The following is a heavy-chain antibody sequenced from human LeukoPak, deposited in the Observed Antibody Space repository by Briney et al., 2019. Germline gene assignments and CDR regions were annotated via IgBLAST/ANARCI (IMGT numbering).Heavy chain of an antibody. V-gene: IGHV3-21*01. CDR3: ARESIAALEPFSHFDY. J-gene: IGHJ4*02. D-gene: IGHD6-6*01. CDR2: ISSSSSYI. CDR1: GFTFSSYS. Sequence: GGTLRLSCAASGFTFSSYSMNWVRQAPGKGLEWVSSISSSSSYIYYADSVKGRFTISRDNAKNSLYLQMNSLRAEDTAVYYCARESIAALEPFSHFDYWGQGILVTVSS.